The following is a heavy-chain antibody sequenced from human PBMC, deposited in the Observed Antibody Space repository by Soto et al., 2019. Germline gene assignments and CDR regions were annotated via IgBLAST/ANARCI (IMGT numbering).Heavy chain of an antibody. Sequence: QVQLQQWGAGLLKPSETLSLTCAVYGVSFSGYYCGWIRQPPVKGLEWIGEINHSGSTNYKPSLKSRVTITVDTSKNQFSLKLSSVTAADTAVYYCAREGYGNYVDNYYGMDVWGQGTTVTVSS. D-gene: IGHD4-17*01. CDR3: AREGYGNYVDNYYGMDV. V-gene: IGHV4-34*01. J-gene: IGHJ6*02. CDR1: GVSFSGYY. CDR2: INHSGST.